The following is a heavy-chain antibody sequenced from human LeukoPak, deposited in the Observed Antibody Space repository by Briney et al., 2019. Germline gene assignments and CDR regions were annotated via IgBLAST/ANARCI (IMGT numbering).Heavy chain of an antibody. V-gene: IGHV4-4*07. CDR2: IYTSGST. D-gene: IGHD1-26*01. CDR1: GGSFSNYY. Sequence: PSETLSLPCSVSGGSFSNYYWSWIRQPAGKGLEWIGRIYTSGSTNYNPSLKSRVTMSVDTSQKEVSLTLTSMTAADTAVYFCAGGSGSYRPLYFFDYWGQGTPVTVSS. J-gene: IGHJ4*02. CDR3: AGGSGSYRPLYFFDY.